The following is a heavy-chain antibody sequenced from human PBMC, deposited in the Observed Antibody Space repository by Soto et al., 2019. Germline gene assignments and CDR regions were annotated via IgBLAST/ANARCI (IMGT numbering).Heavy chain of an antibody. D-gene: IGHD3-9*01. CDR1: GFTFGTAW. V-gene: IGHV3-15*01. J-gene: IGHJ4*02. CDR2: IKSKTDGGIT. CDR3: TTGGPTLYDISTGYYLVGYHFAY. Sequence: GGSLRLSCAASGFTFGTAWMSWVRQAPGKGLEWVGRIKSKTDGGITDYAEAVKGRFIISRDDSKNTLFLQMNRLKTEDTAVYYCTTGGPTLYDISTGYYLVGYHFAYSGPGTLATAS.